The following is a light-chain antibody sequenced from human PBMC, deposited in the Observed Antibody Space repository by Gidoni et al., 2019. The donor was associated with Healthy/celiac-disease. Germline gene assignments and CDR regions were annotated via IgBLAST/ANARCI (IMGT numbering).Light chain of an antibody. Sequence: DSVMTQSPLARPGTPGEPASIACRSSQSLLHSNEYNYLDWYLQKPGQSPQLLIYLGSHRASGVPDRFSGSGSGTDFTLKISREEAEDVVVYYCMQALQTPYSFXQXTKLEIK. CDR2: LGS. J-gene: IGKJ2*03. CDR3: MQALQTPYS. CDR1: QSLLHSNEYNY. V-gene: IGKV2-28*01.